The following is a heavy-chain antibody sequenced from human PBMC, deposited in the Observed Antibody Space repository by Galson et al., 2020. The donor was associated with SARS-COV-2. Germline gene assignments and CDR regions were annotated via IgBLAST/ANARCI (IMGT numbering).Heavy chain of an antibody. CDR2: IDPSDSYS. CDR3: ARHGLENYFGTSDYYNTYYIDY. CDR1: GYSFTNNW. V-gene: IGHV5-10-1*01. Sequence: HGESLKISCKGSGYSFTNNWITWVRQMPGKGLEWMGRIDPSDSYSTYNPAFQGHITISADKSISTAYLQWSSLKASDTAIYYCARHGLENYFGTSDYYNTYYIDYWGQGSLVTVSS. D-gene: IGHD3-22*01. J-gene: IGHJ4*02.